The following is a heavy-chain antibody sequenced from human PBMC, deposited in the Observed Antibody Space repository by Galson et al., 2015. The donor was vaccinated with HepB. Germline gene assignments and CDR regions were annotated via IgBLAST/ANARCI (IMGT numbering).Heavy chain of an antibody. CDR3: ARDRLSSSSYYYYGMDV. D-gene: IGHD6-13*01. Sequence: SVKVSCKASGYTFTGYYIHWVRQAPGQGLEWMGWINPNNGGTNYAQKFQGWVTMTRDTSISTAYMELSRLRSDDTAAYYCARDRLSSSSYYYYGMDVWGQGTTVTVSS. J-gene: IGHJ6*02. CDR1: GYTFTGYY. CDR2: INPNNGGT. V-gene: IGHV1-2*04.